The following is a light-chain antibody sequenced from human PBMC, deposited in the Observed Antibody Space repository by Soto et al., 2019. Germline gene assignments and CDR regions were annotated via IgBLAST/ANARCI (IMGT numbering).Light chain of an antibody. Sequence: EIVLTQSPCTLSLSPGERATVFCRASQSVSSSYLAWYQQKPGQSPRLLIYGASIRATGILDRFSGSGSGTDFTLTRSRLEPEDFAVYYCQHYGSSPWTFGQATKVEIK. CDR3: QHYGSSPWT. J-gene: IGKJ1*01. V-gene: IGKV3-20*01. CDR2: GAS. CDR1: QSVSSSY.